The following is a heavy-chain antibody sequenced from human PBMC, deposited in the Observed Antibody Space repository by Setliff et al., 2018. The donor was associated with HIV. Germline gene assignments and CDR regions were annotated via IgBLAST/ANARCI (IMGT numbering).Heavy chain of an antibody. V-gene: IGHV4-4*07. Sequence: SETLSLTCTVSGGSFNNYHWSWIRQPAGKGLEWIGRIYDSGATNYKTSLKSRVXMSIDKSNNQFSLYLTSWTAADTAIYYCAGDRHYYGSGSYGPWGQGILXTVSS. D-gene: IGHD3-10*01. CDR3: AGDRHYYGSGSYGP. J-gene: IGHJ5*02. CDR1: GGSFNNYH. CDR2: IYDSGAT.